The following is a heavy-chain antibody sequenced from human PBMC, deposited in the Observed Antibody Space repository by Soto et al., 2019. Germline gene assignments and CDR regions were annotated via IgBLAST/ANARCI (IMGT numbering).Heavy chain of an antibody. CDR1: GFSFSTYG. V-gene: IGHV3-30*03. D-gene: IGHD1-26*01. CDR3: ARGFGSHWAFDY. CDR2: ISNDGSNK. J-gene: IGHJ4*02. Sequence: QVHLVESGGGVVQPGRSLRLSCAASGFSFSTYGMHWVRQAPGKGLEWVAFISNDGSNKYYADSVKGRFTISSDNSKNTLDLQMTSLRAEDTAVSYGARGFGSHWAFDYWGQGTMVTVSS.